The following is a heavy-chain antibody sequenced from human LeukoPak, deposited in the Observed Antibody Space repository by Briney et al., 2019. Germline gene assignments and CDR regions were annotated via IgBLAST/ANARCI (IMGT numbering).Heavy chain of an antibody. D-gene: IGHD2-2*01. CDR2: ISGSGGRT. Sequence: PGASLRLSCAASGFTFSSYAMSWVRQAPGKGLEWVSTISGSGGRTDYADSVKGRFTISRDNSKNILYLQMNSLGAEDTALWYCAKRAYCSGTSCYHHFDYWGQGTLVTVSS. CDR3: AKRAYCSGTSCYHHFDY. V-gene: IGHV3-23*01. CDR1: GFTFSSYA. J-gene: IGHJ4*02.